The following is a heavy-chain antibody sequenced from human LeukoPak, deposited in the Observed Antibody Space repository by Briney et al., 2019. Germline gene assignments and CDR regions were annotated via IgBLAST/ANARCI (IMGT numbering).Heavy chain of an antibody. J-gene: IGHJ6*03. Sequence: PGGSLRLSCAASGFNFEDYTMHWARQAPGKGLQWVSLITWDGSSSYYADSVRGRFTTSRDNSKNSLYLQMNGLRTEDTAFYYCAKGFPYGDEHQLMDVWGKGTTVTVSS. V-gene: IGHV3-43*01. CDR1: GFNFEDYT. CDR3: AKGFPYGDEHQLMDV. CDR2: ITWDGSSS. D-gene: IGHD4-17*01.